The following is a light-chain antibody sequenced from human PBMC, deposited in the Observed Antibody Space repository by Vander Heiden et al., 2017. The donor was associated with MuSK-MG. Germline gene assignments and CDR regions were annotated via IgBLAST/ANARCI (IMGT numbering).Light chain of an antibody. V-gene: IGKV3-20*01. J-gene: IGKJ1*01. CDR2: GVS. CDR1: QSVSSSY. Sequence: EIVLTQSPGTLSLSPGERATLSGRASQSVSSSYLAWYQHKPGQAPRLLSYGVSSRAPGIPDRCSGSGAGTDVTLTISRREPEDVAVYYCQQYGSSPPWTFGQGTKVEIK. CDR3: QQYGSSPPWT.